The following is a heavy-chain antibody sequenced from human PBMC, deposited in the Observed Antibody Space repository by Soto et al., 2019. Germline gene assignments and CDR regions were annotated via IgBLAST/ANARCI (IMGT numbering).Heavy chain of an antibody. CDR3: ARDTLGGPYDFWH. J-gene: IGHJ4*02. V-gene: IGHV3-66*01. Sequence: EVQLVESGGGLVQPGGSLRLSCVASGFTVSSFYMTWVRQAPGKGLEWVSVISSDDNTYYADSVKGRFTISRDISKNTLFLEMNSLRAEDTAVYHCARDTLGGPYDFWHGGQGTLVTVSS. CDR1: GFTVSSFY. CDR2: ISSDDNT. D-gene: IGHD3-3*01.